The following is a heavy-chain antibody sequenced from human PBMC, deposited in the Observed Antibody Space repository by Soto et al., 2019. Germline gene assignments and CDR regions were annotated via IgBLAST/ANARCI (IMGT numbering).Heavy chain of an antibody. D-gene: IGHD2-2*01. CDR3: ARRFHSSDQGGHDAFDI. CDR2: IYPGDSDT. CDR1: GYSFTSYW. V-gene: IGHV5-51*01. Sequence: GESLKISCKGSGYSFTSYWIGWVRQMPGKGLEWMGIIYPGDSDTRYSPSFQGQVTISADKSISTAYLQWSSLEASDTAMYYCARRFHSSDQGGHDAFDIWGQGTMVTVSS. J-gene: IGHJ3*02.